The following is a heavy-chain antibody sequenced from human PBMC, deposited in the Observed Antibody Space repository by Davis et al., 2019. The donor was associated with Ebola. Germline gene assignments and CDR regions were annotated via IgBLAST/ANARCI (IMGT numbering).Heavy chain of an antibody. CDR3: ASAAWCSGDDCYSHLDY. CDR1: GYTFTSYA. V-gene: IGHV1-3*01. CDR2: INAGNGNT. D-gene: IGHD2-15*01. Sequence: AASVKVSCKASGYTFTSYAMHWVRQAPGQRLEWMGWINAGNGNTKYSQKFLGRVTITADKSTSTAYMELSSLTSEDTAVYYCASAAWCSGDDCYSHLDYWGQGTLVTVSS. J-gene: IGHJ4*02.